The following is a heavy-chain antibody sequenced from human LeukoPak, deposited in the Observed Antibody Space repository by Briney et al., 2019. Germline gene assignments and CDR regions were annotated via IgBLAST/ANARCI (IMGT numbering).Heavy chain of an antibody. V-gene: IGHV4-61*02. Sequence: SETLSLTCTVSGDSINRGSYYWSWIRQPAGKGLEWIGRIYNSGSANYNPSLKSRVTISVDTSKNQFSLRLSSVTAADTAVYYCARAIDYGDSYFDYWGQGTLVTVSS. D-gene: IGHD4-17*01. J-gene: IGHJ4*02. CDR3: ARAIDYGDSYFDY. CDR1: GDSINRGSYY. CDR2: IYNSGSA.